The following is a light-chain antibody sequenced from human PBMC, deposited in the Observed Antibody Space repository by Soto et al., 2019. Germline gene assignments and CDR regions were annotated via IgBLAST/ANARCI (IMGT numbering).Light chain of an antibody. CDR3: QQYGSSLTWT. V-gene: IGKV3-20*01. Sequence: EIVLTQSPGTLSLSPGEGATLSCRASQSVSSSYIAWYQQRPGQTPSLLIYGASTRATGIPDRFSGSGSGTDFTLTISRLEPEDFAVYYCQQYGSSLTWTFGQGTKVDIK. CDR1: QSVSSSY. J-gene: IGKJ1*01. CDR2: GAS.